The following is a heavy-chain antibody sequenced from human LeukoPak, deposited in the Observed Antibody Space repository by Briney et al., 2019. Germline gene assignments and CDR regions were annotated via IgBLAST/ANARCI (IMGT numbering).Heavy chain of an antibody. V-gene: IGHV4-59*01. CDR1: GGSISSYY. Sequence: PSETLSLTCTVSGGSISSYYWSWIRQPPGKGLEWIGYIYYSGSTNYNPSLKSRVTISVDTSKNQFSLKLSSVTAADTAVYYCARDYYDSKGFGYWGQGTLVTVSS. CDR2: IYYSGST. J-gene: IGHJ4*02. D-gene: IGHD3-22*01. CDR3: ARDYYDSKGFGY.